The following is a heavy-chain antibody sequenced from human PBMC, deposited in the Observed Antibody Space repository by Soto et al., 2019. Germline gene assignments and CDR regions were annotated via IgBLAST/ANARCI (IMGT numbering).Heavy chain of an antibody. Sequence: SETLSLTCTVPGGSISSGDYYWSWIRQPPGKGLEWIGYIYYSGSTYYNPSLKSRVTISVDTSKNQFSLKLSSVTAADTAVYYCASYRPLHYYYGMDVWGQGTTVTVS. J-gene: IGHJ6*02. V-gene: IGHV4-30-4*01. CDR2: IYYSGST. CDR3: ASYRPLHYYYGMDV. CDR1: GGSISSGDYY. D-gene: IGHD6-6*01.